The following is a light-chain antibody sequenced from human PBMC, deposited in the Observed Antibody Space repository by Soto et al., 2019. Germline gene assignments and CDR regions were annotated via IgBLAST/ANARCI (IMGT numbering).Light chain of an antibody. CDR1: QSVSSY. V-gene: IGKV3-11*01. J-gene: IGKJ4*01. CDR2: DAS. Sequence: IVLQKAPSTLSLSPVERSTLSFTASQSVSSYLAWYQQTPGQAPRLLIYDASNRATGIPARFSGSGSGTDFTLTISSLEPEDFAVYYCQQRSIRPPTFGGGTKVDVK. CDR3: QQRSIRPPT.